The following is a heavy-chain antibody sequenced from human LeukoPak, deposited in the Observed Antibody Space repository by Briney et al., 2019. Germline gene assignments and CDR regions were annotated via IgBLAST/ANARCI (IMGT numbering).Heavy chain of an antibody. J-gene: IGHJ4*02. Sequence: GGSLRLSCAASGFTFSSYAVSWVRQAPGKGLEWVSAISGSGGSTYYADSVKGRFTISRDNSKNTLYLQMNSLRAEDTAVYYCVSLLTGYYPPGYWGQGTLVTVSS. V-gene: IGHV3-23*01. D-gene: IGHD3-9*01. CDR1: GFTFSSYA. CDR2: ISGSGGST. CDR3: VSLLTGYYPPGY.